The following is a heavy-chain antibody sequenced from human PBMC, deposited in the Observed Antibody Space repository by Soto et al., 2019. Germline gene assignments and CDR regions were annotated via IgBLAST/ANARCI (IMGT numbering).Heavy chain of an antibody. D-gene: IGHD5-18*01. Sequence: QVQLVQSGAEVKKPGASVKVSCKASGYTFTSYAMHWVRQAPGQRLEWMGWLIPILGIANYAQKFQGRVTITADKSTSTAYVELSSLICEDTAVYYYARESEDTVMGTVDWGQVPLVTVSS. V-gene: IGHV1-69*10. CDR3: ARESEDTVMGTVD. J-gene: IGHJ4*02. CDR1: GYTFTSYA. CDR2: LIPILGIA.